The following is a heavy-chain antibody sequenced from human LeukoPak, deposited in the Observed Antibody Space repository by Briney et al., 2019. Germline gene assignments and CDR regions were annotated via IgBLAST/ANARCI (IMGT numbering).Heavy chain of an antibody. D-gene: IGHD3-22*01. Sequence: GGSLRLSCAASGFTFSDYYMSWIRQAPGKGLEWVSYITSGSTVHYADSVKGRFTISRDNAKNSLYLQMNSLRAEDTAVYYCARRSNYYDSSGYYYVNYFDYWGQGTLVTVSS. J-gene: IGHJ4*02. CDR1: GFTFSDYY. CDR3: ARRSNYYDSSGYYYVNYFDY. V-gene: IGHV3-11*01. CDR2: ITSGSTV.